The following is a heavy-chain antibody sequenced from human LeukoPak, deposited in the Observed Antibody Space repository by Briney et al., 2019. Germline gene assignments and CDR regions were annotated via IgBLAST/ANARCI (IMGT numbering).Heavy chain of an antibody. J-gene: IGHJ3*02. D-gene: IGHD3-10*01. CDR3: ARDTTYYGSGSYYPDAFDI. V-gene: IGHV3-7*03. Sequence: AGGSLRLSCAASGFTFSSYWMSWVRQAPGKGLEWVANIKLDGSEKYYVDSVKGRFTISRDNAKNSLYLQMNSLRAEDTAVYYCARDTTYYGSGSYYPDAFDIWGQGTMVTVSS. CDR2: IKLDGSEK. CDR1: GFTFSSYW.